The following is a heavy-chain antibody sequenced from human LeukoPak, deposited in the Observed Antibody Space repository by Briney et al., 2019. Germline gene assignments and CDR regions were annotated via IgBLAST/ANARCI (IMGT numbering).Heavy chain of an antibody. D-gene: IGHD3-9*01. CDR3: VSPGDNYAILGLDY. CDR2: ISSDGTTT. CDR1: GFTLSKYW. J-gene: IGHJ4*02. Sequence: PGGSLRLSCAASGFTLSKYWMHWVRQAPGKGLAWVSRISSDGTTTAYADSVKGRFTISRDSAKNMLYLQMNSLRVEDTAMYYCVSPGDNYAILGLDYWGQGTLVTVSS. V-gene: IGHV3-74*01.